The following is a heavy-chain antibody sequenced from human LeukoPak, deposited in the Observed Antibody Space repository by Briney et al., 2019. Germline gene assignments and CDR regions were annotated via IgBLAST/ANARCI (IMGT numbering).Heavy chain of an antibody. D-gene: IGHD3-3*01. CDR2: IGAYNGNT. J-gene: IGHJ6*03. Sequence: ASVEVSCKASGYTFTSYGISWVRQAPGQGLEWMGWIGAYNGNTNYAQKLQGRVTMTTDTSTSTAYMELRSLRSDDTTVYYCARDPYDFWSGYDYYYCYMHVWGKGTTVTVSS. CDR3: ARDPYDFWSGYDYYYCYMHV. CDR1: GYTFTSYG. V-gene: IGHV1-18*01.